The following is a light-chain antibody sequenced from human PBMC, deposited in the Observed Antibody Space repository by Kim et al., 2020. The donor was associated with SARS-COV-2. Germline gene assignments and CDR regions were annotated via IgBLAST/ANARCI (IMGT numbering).Light chain of an antibody. J-gene: IGLJ2*01. CDR3: QAWDSSSVV. Sequence: VSPGQAASSTFSGGKLGDKYACWYQQKPGQSPGLVIYQDSKRPSGIPERFSGSNSGNTATLTISGTQAMDEADYYCQAWDSSSVVFGGGTQLTVL. CDR1: KLGDKY. CDR2: QDS. V-gene: IGLV3-1*01.